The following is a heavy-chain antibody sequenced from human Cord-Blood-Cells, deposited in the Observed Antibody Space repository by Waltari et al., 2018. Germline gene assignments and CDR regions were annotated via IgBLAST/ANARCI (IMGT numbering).Heavy chain of an antibody. CDR1: GFTFSSYS. CDR3: ARDPRRANWGAFDI. CDR2: ISSSSSYI. J-gene: IGHJ3*02. V-gene: IGHV3-21*01. Sequence: EVQLVESGGGLVKPGGSLRLSCAASGFTFSSYSMNWVRQAPGKGLEWVSSISSSSSYIYYADSVKCRFTNSRDNAKNSLYLQMNSLRAEDTAVYYCARDPRRANWGAFDIWGQGTMVTVSS. D-gene: IGHD7-27*01.